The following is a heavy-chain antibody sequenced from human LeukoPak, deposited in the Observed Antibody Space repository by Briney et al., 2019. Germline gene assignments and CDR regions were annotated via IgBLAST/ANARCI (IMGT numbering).Heavy chain of an antibody. CDR2: FYYSGST. Sequence: SETLSLTCTVSGGSISRYYWSWIRQPPGKGLEWIGYFYYSGSTNYNPSLKSRVTMSVDTSKNQFSLKLSSVTAADTAVYFCARGRVSSSTWYSTYYYYFYMDVWGKGTTVTVSS. J-gene: IGHJ6*03. D-gene: IGHD6-13*01. V-gene: IGHV4-59*01. CDR3: ARGRVSSSTWYSTYYYYFYMDV. CDR1: GGSISRYY.